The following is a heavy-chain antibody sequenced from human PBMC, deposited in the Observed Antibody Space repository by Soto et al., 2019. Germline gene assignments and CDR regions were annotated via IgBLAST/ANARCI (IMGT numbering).Heavy chain of an antibody. CDR3: AGNILEITIAAAGSFDY. CDR1: GGTFSSYA. V-gene: IGHV1-69*05. Sequence: SVKVSCMASGGTFSSYAISWVRQAPGQGLEWMGGIIPMFGTANYAQKFQGRVTITTDKSTSTAYMELSSLRSEDTAVYYCAGNILEITIAAAGSFDYWGQGTMVTVSS. J-gene: IGHJ4*02. D-gene: IGHD6-13*01. CDR2: IIPMFGTA.